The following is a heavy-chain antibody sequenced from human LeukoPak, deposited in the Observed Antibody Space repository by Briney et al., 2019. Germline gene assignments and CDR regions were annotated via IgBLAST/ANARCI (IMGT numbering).Heavy chain of an antibody. J-gene: IGHJ3*02. D-gene: IGHD4-17*01. V-gene: IGHV3-21*01. Sequence: GGSLRLSCAASGLTVSSNYMSWVRQAPGKGLEWVSSISSGGTYKYYADSVKGRFTISRDNAQNSLYLQMNSLRAEDSSVYYCARPTTVTTISADAFDIWGQGTMVTVSS. CDR2: ISSGGTYK. CDR3: ARPTTVTTISADAFDI. CDR1: GLTVSSNY.